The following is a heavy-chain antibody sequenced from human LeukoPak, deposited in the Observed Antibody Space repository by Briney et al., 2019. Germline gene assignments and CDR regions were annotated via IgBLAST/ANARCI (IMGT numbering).Heavy chain of an antibody. CDR1: GFTFSSYW. CDR3: VRAGSGSYYMN. J-gene: IGHJ4*02. V-gene: IGHV3-74*01. Sequence: GGSLRLSCAASGFTFSSYWMHWVRQAPGKGLVWVSRINIDGSSTSYADSVKGRFTISRDNAKNTLYLQMNSLRAEDTAVHYCVRAGSGSYYMNWGQGTLVTVSS. D-gene: IGHD3-10*01. CDR2: INIDGSST.